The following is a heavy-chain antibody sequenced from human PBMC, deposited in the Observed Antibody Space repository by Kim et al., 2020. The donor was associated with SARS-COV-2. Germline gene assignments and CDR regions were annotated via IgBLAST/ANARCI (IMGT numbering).Heavy chain of an antibody. CDR2: IDPGDSTI. CDR3: ARQYGGQGLDS. D-gene: IGHD2-21*01. V-gene: IGHV5-10-1*01. J-gene: IGHJ4*02. CDR1: GYSFSNYW. Sequence: GESLKISCKVSGYSFSNYWIHWVRQMPGKGLEWMGRIDPGDSTINYSPSFQGHVAFSADRSMTTAYLQWSSLKASDTATYYCARQYGGQGLDSWGQGSLVTVSS.